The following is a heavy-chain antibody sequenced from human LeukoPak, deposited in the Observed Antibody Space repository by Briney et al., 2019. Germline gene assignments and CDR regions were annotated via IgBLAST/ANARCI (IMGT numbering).Heavy chain of an antibody. Sequence: GGSLTLSCAASGFTFSDYYMSWLRQAPGKGLEWVSYIRRCGSTIYYADSVKGRYTISRDNAKNSLYLQMNSLRAEDTAVYYCAREKNVLLWFGEYRGHYWGQGTLVRVFS. CDR2: IRRCGSTI. D-gene: IGHD3-10*01. CDR1: GFTFSDYY. CDR3: AREKNVLLWFGEYRGHY. V-gene: IGHV3-11*01. J-gene: IGHJ4*02.